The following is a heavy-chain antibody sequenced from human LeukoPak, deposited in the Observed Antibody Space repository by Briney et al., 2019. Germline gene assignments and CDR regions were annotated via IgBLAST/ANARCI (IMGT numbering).Heavy chain of an antibody. D-gene: IGHD5-12*01. Sequence: PGGSLRLSCAASGFTFSSYGMHWVRQAPGKGLEWVTIISYDGSNKYYADSVKGRFTISRDNSKNTLYLQMNSLRSEDTAVYYCATGREYSGYDPYPDYWGQGTLVTVSS. J-gene: IGHJ4*02. V-gene: IGHV3-30*03. CDR1: GFTFSSYG. CDR3: ATGREYSGYDPYPDY. CDR2: ISYDGSNK.